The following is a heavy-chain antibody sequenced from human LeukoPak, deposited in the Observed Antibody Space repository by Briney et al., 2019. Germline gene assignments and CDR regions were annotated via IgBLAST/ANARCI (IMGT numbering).Heavy chain of an antibody. V-gene: IGHV1-46*01. CDR2: INPSGGST. CDR1: GYTLTELS. D-gene: IGHD5-12*01. CDR3: ARGDSGYDSVDY. Sequence: ASVKVSCKVSGYTLTELSMHWVRQAPGQGLEWMGIINPSGGSTSYAQKFQGRVTMTTDTSTSTAYMELRSLRSDDTAVYYCARGDSGYDSVDYWGQGTLVTVSS. J-gene: IGHJ4*02.